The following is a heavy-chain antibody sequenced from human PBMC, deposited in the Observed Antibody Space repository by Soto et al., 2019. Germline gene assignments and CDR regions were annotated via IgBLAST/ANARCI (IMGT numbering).Heavy chain of an antibody. V-gene: IGHV3-30-3*01. CDR3: AREAGVYGSGSYGMDV. J-gene: IGHJ6*02. CDR2: ISYDGSNK. D-gene: IGHD3-10*01. CDR1: GFTFSNYS. Sequence: QVQLVESGGGVVQPGRFLRLSCAASGFTFSNYSMHWVRQAPGKGLEWVAVISYDGSNKYYADSVKGRFTISRDNSKNTLYLQMNSLRAEDTAVYYCAREAGVYGSGSYGMDVWGQGTTVTVSS.